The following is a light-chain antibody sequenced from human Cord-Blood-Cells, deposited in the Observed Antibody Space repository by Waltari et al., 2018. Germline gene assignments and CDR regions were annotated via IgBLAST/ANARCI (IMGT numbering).Light chain of an antibody. CDR2: EGS. V-gene: IGLV2-23*01. J-gene: IGLJ2*01. Sequence: QSALTQPASVSGSPGQSITISCTGTSIDVGSYNLVSWYQQHPGKAPKLLIYEGSKRPSGVSNRFAGSKSGNTASLTIAGLQAEDEADYYCCSYAGSSTPQVVFGGGTKLTVL. CDR3: CSYAGSSTPQVV. CDR1: SIDVGSYNL.